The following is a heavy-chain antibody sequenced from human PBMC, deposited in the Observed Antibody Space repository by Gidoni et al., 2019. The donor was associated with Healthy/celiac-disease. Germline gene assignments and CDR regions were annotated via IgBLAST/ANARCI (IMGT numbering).Heavy chain of an antibody. Sequence: QVQLVQSGAEVTKPGASVKVSCKASGYTFTSYAMHWVRQAPGQRLEWMGWINAGNGNTKYSQKFQGRVTITRDTSASTAYMELSSLRSEDTAVYYCARESVAAAGYDAFDIWGQGTMVTVSS. CDR3: ARESVAAAGYDAFDI. CDR1: GYTFTSYA. CDR2: INAGNGNT. V-gene: IGHV1-3*01. D-gene: IGHD6-13*01. J-gene: IGHJ3*02.